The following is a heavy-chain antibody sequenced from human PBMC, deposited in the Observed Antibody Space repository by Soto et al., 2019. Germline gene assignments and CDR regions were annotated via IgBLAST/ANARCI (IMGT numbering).Heavy chain of an antibody. Sequence: QVQLVESGGGVVQPGTSLRLSCAASGFTFSTYGMHWVRQAPGKGLEYVAGVRYDGRAEYYVDSVRGRFTISRDNYKNLLSLQLTSLRAEDTAVYYCARGLFAAVYAAHLDHWGQGTPVTVSS. CDR3: ARGLFAAVYAAHLDH. V-gene: IGHV3-33*01. J-gene: IGHJ4*02. D-gene: IGHD2-8*01. CDR2: VRYDGRAE. CDR1: GFTFSTYG.